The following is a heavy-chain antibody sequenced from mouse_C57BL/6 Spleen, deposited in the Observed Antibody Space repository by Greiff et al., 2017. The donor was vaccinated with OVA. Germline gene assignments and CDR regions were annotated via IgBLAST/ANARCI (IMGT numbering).Heavy chain of an antibody. CDR1: GYSFTSGYF. J-gene: IGHJ1*03. CDR2: ISYDGSN. V-gene: IGHV3-6*01. D-gene: IGHD3-3*01. Sequence: EVQLQQSGPGLVKPSQSLSLTCSVTGYSFTSGYFWYWIRQLPGNQLEWMGYISYDGSNNYNPSLKNRITITRDTSKNQFFLKLNSVTTEDTATYYCAREGREDWYFDVWGTGTTVTVSS. CDR3: AREGREDWYFDV.